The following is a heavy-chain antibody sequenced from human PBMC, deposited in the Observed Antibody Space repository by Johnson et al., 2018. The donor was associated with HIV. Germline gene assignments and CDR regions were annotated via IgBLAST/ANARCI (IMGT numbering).Heavy chain of an antibody. CDR3: AREPGLVAAFDI. CDR2: DGTAGDT. D-gene: IGHD6-19*01. Sequence: VQLVESGGGLVQPGGSLRLSCAASGFTFSSYDMHWVRHATGKGLEWVAADGTAGDTFYPGSVKSRFTISREDAKNSLYLQMNSRSAGDTAVYYCAREPGLVAAFDIWGQGTMVTVSS. V-gene: IGHV3-13*01. J-gene: IGHJ3*02. CDR1: GFTFSSYD.